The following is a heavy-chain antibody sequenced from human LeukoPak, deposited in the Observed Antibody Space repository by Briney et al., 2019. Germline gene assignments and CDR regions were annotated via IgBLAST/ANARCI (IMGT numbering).Heavy chain of an antibody. D-gene: IGHD3-22*01. CDR2: ISWDGGST. CDR3: AKVRSYDNNGYYDY. Sequence: GGSLRLSCAASGFTFDDYAMHWVRQAPGKGLEWVSLISWDGGSTYYADSVKGRFTISRDNSKNSLYLQMNSLRAEDTALYSCAKVRSYDNNGYYDYWGQGTQVTVSS. CDR1: GFTFDDYA. V-gene: IGHV3-43D*04. J-gene: IGHJ4*02.